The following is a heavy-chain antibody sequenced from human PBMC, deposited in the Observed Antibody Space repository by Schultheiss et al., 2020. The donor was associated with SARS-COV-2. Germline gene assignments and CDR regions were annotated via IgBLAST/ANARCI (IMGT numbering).Heavy chain of an antibody. CDR1: GFTFSSYG. D-gene: IGHD3-16*01. V-gene: IGHV3-30*18. Sequence: GGSLRLSCAASGFTFSSYGMHWVRQAPGKGLEWVAVISYDGSNKYYADSVKGRFTISRDNAKNTLYLQMNSLRAEDTAVYYCAKGSGVYVWGSYFDYWGQGTLVTVSS. CDR3: AKGSGVYVWGSYFDY. CDR2: ISYDGSNK. J-gene: IGHJ4*02.